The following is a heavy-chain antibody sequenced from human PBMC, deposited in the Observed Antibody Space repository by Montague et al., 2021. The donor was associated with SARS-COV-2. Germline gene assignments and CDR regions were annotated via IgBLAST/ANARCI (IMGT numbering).Heavy chain of an antibody. CDR2: IYWDDDK. V-gene: IGHV2-5*02. CDR3: ARVSSSWSQDYYYYMDV. Sequence: PALVKPTQTLTLTCTFSGFSLSTSGVGVGWIRQPPGKALEWLALIYWDDDKRYSPSLKSRLTITKDTSKNQVVLTMTNMDPVDTATYYCARVSSSWSQDYYYYMDVWGKGTTVTVPS. CDR1: GFSLSTSGVG. D-gene: IGHD6-13*01. J-gene: IGHJ6*03.